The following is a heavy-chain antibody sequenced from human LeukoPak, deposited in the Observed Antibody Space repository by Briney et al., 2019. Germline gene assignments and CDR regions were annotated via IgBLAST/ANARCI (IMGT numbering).Heavy chain of an antibody. CDR3: TTDLGTYYHGSQRLIPIDY. Sequence: GGSLRLSCVDSGFTLTNAWMSWVRQAPGKGLEWIGRIKSKTDGETTNYAEPVRGRFTISRDDSKSAVYLQMNSLKIEDTAVYYCTTDLGTYYHGSQRLIPIDYWGQGTLVTVSS. V-gene: IGHV3-15*01. CDR2: IKSKTDGETT. J-gene: IGHJ4*02. CDR1: GFTLTNAW. D-gene: IGHD3-10*01.